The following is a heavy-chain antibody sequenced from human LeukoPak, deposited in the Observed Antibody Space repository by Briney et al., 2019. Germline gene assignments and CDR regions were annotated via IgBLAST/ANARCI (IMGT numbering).Heavy chain of an antibody. CDR1: GGSVSSGSYY. CDR3: AQITNYYDSSGPLAFDT. J-gene: IGHJ3*02. Sequence: SETLSLTCTVSGGSVSSGSYYWSWIRQPPGKGLEWIGYIYYSGSTNYNPSLKSRVTISVDTSKNQFSLKLSSVTAADTAVYYCAQITNYYDSSGPLAFDTWGQGTMVTVSS. V-gene: IGHV4-61*01. D-gene: IGHD3-22*01. CDR2: IYYSGST.